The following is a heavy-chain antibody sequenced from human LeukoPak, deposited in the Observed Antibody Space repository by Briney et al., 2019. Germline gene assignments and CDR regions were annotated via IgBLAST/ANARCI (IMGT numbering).Heavy chain of an antibody. CDR1: GFTFSSYA. V-gene: IGHV3-30-3*01. J-gene: IGHJ4*02. CDR2: ISYDGSNK. D-gene: IGHD2-21*02. CDR3: AREPRGGDCKFDY. Sequence: GRSLRLSCAASGFTFSSYAMHWVRQAPGKGLEWVAVISYDGSNKYYADSVKGRFTISRDNSKNTLYLQMNSLRPEDTAVYYCAREPRGGDCKFDYWGQGTLVTVSS.